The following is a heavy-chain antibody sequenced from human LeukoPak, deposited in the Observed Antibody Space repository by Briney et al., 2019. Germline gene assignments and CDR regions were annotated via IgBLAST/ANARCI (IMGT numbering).Heavy chain of an antibody. J-gene: IGHJ5*02. V-gene: IGHV3-48*01. CDR1: GFTFSSYS. CDR2: IDSSSSTI. CDR3: ARAAQPGFDP. Sequence: PGGSLRLSCAASGFTFSSYSMNWVRQAPGKGLEWVSYIDSSSSTIYYADSVKGRFTISRDNAKNSLYLQMNSLRAEDTAVYYCARAAQPGFDPWGQGTLVTVSS. D-gene: IGHD1-14*01.